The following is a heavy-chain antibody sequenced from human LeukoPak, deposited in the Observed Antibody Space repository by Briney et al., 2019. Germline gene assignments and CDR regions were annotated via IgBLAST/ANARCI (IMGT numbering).Heavy chain of an antibody. D-gene: IGHD6-19*01. CDR1: GFTFHNYA. CDR3: AKVRDSSGWYVPFDF. V-gene: IGHV3-23*01. CDR2: ISGSGGNT. J-gene: IGHJ4*02. Sequence: GGSLRLSCAASGFTFHNYAMSWVRQAPGKGLEWVSSISGSGGNTFYADSVKGRFTVSRDYSKNTLYLQMNSLRAEDTGVYYCAKVRDSSGWYVPFDFWGQGSLVTVSP.